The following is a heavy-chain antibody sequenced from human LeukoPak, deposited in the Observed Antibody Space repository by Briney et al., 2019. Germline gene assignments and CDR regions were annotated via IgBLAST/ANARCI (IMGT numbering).Heavy chain of an antibody. D-gene: IGHD1-1*01. CDR1: GGSISSSSYY. CDR3: TRRHRTLDYMDV. V-gene: IGHV4-39*01. Sequence: PSETLSLTCTVSGGSISSSSYYWTWIRQPPGKGLEWIGSVHYSGNTYYMLSLNNRVTIFTYMSQNYFSLTLTSVTAADTAVYYCTRRHRTLDYMDVWGKGTTVTVSS. CDR2: VHYSGNT. J-gene: IGHJ6*04.